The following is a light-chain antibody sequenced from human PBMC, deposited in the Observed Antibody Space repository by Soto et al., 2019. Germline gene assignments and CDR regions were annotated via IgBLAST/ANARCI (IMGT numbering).Light chain of an antibody. CDR3: QQYGTSPPGT. J-gene: IGKJ1*01. CDR1: QSVRDN. V-gene: IGKV3-20*01. CDR2: GAS. Sequence: EILLTQSPATLAVSPGEGATLSCRASQSVRDNLAWYQQKPGQAPRLLIYGASSRANGIPDRFSGSGSGTDFTLTISRLEPEDFAVYYCQQYGTSPPGTFGQGTKVDIK.